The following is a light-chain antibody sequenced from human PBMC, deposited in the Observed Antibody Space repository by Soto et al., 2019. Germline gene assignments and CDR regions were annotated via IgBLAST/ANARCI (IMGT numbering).Light chain of an antibody. CDR1: ISVVGGYNY. Sequence: QSVLTQPASVSGSPGQSITISCTGTISVVGGYNYVSWYQQHPGKAPKLMIFDVSNRPSGVSNRFSGSKSGYTASLTISGLQAEDEADYYCSSYTSSSTYDFGTGTKVTVL. V-gene: IGLV2-14*03. CDR3: SSYTSSSTYD. CDR2: DVS. J-gene: IGLJ1*01.